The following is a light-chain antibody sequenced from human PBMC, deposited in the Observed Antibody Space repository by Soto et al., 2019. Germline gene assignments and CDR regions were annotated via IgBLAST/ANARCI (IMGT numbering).Light chain of an antibody. CDR2: GAS. V-gene: IGKV1-9*01. J-gene: IGKJ5*01. CDR1: QGISSY. Sequence: DIQLTQSPSFLSASVGDRVTITCRASQGISSYLAWYQQKPGKAPKLLIYGASTLQRGVSSRFSDSGSGTEFTLTISSLQPEDFATYYCQHLKSYPITFGQGTRLDIK. CDR3: QHLKSYPIT.